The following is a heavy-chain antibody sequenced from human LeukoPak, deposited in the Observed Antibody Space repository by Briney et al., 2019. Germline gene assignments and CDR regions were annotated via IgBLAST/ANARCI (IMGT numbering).Heavy chain of an antibody. CDR3: ASLGGAYSSGWHY. CDR2: IYNSGYT. V-gene: IGHV4-59*08. D-gene: IGHD6-25*01. Sequence: PSETLSLTCTVPGGSISGYYWSWIRQPPGKGLEWIGYIYNSGYTNYNPSLKSRVTISVDTSKNQFSLMLNSVTAADTAVYYCASLGGAYSSGWHYWGQGTLVTVSS. J-gene: IGHJ4*02. CDR1: GGSISGYY.